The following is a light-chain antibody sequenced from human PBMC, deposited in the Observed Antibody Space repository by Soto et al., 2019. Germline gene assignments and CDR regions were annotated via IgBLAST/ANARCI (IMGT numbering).Light chain of an antibody. CDR2: DDD. Sequence: SYELTQPPSVSVAPGQTARITCGGNNIGSESVHWYQQKPGQAPVMVVYDDDDRPSGIPERFSGSNSGNTATLTIRRVEAGDEADYYCQVWHSSGDHLVFGGGTKVTVL. J-gene: IGLJ2*01. V-gene: IGLV3-21*02. CDR1: NIGSES. CDR3: QVWHSSGDHLV.